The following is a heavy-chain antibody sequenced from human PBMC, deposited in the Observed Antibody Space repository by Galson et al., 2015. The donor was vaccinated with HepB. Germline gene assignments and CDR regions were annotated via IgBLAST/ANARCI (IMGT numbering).Heavy chain of an antibody. V-gene: IGHV3-53*04. D-gene: IGHD3-16*02. J-gene: IGHJ4*02. CDR2: IYSGGST. CDR3: ASGSYDYVWGSYRLDY. Sequence: SLRLSCAASGFTVSSNYMSWVRQAPGKGLEWVSVIYSGGSTYYADSVKGRFTISRHNSKNTLYLQMNSLRAEDTAVYYCASGSYDYVWGSYRLDYWGQGTLVTVSS. CDR1: GFTVSSNY.